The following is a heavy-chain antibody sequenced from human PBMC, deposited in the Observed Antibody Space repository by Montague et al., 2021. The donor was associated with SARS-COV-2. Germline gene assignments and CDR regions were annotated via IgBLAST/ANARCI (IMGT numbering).Heavy chain of an antibody. CDR2: IYYSGST. V-gene: IGHV4-39*01. J-gene: IGHJ4*02. D-gene: IGHD3-3*01. CDR3: ARGVPLGHDFWSGYPEIGDFDY. Sequence: SETLSLTCTVSGGSISSSSYYWGWIRQPPGKGLEWIGSIYYSGSTYYNPSLKSRVTISVDTSKNQFSLKLSSVTAADTAVYYCARGVPLGHDFWSGYPEIGDFDYWGQGTLVTVSS. CDR1: GGSISSSSYY.